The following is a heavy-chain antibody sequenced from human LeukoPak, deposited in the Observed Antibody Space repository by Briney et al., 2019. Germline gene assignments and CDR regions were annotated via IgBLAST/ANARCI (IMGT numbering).Heavy chain of an antibody. CDR2: ISSSGST. CDR3: ARGYGYNSEY. CDR1: GDSISSYS. J-gene: IGHJ4*02. D-gene: IGHD5-24*01. Sequence: SETLSLTCTVSGDSISSYSWSWIRQPPGKGLEWIGYISSSGSTNYSPSLKSRVTISVDTSKNQFSLKLTSVTAADTAVYYCARGYGYNSEYWGQGIVVTVSP. V-gene: IGHV4-59*01.